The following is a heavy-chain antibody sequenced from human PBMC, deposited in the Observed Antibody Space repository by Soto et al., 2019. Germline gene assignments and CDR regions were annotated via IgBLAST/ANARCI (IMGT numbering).Heavy chain of an antibody. D-gene: IGHD1-26*01. J-gene: IGHJ4*02. Sequence: EVQLLESGGGLVQPGGSLRLSCAASGFTFNNYAMSWVRQAPGKGLEWVSIGTGSGSTTDYADSVKGRFTISRDKSKNSLFLQMNSLRAEDTAVYYCAKTGGSYWGFDYWGQGTLVTVSS. CDR1: GFTFNNYA. CDR3: AKTGGSYWGFDY. V-gene: IGHV3-23*01. CDR2: GTGSGSTT.